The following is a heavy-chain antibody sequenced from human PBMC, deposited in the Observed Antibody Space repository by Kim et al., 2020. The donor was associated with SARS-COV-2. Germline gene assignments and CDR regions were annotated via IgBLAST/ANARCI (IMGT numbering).Heavy chain of an antibody. V-gene: IGHV3-48*03. J-gene: IGHJ4*02. CDR3: VRFSGRSTFYY. D-gene: IGHD1-26*01. Sequence: GGSLRLSCVASGFIFSYDAMTWVRRAPGKGLEWTSYINDDGDTTYYADSVKGRFTISRDNARHSVYLQMSSLRAEDSAVYYCVRFSGRSTFYYWGQGALGTVPS. CDR2: INDDGDTT. CDR1: GFIFSYDA.